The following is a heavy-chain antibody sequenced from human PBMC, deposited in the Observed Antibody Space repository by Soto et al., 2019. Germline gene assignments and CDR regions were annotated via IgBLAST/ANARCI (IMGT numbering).Heavy chain of an antibody. Sequence: SGPTLVNPTQTLTLTCTFSGFSLSTSGVGVGWIRQPPGKALEWLALIYWDDDKRYSPSLKSRLTITKDTSKNQVVLTMTNMDPVDTATYYCAHMDQLWFSIDYWGQGTLVTVSS. J-gene: IGHJ4*02. CDR3: AHMDQLWFSIDY. D-gene: IGHD5-18*01. CDR1: GFSLSTSGVG. V-gene: IGHV2-5*02. CDR2: IYWDDDK.